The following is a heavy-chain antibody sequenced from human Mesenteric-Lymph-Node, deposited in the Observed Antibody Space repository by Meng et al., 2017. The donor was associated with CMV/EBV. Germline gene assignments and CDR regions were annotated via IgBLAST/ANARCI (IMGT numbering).Heavy chain of an antibody. V-gene: IGHV3-48*03. CDR2: ISSSGSTI. CDR3: ARDPLMVYANDYYYYGMDV. Sequence: GGSLRLSCAVSGFTFSSYEMNWVRQAPGKGLEWVSYISSSGSTIYYADSVKGRFTISRDNAKNSLYLQMNSLRAEDTAVYYCARDPLMVYANDYYYYGMDVWGQGTTVTVSS. CDR1: GFTFSSYE. J-gene: IGHJ6*02. D-gene: IGHD2-8*01.